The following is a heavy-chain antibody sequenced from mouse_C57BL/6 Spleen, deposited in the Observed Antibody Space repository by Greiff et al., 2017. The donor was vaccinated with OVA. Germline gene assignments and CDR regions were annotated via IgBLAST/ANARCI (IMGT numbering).Heavy chain of an antibody. J-gene: IGHJ3*01. V-gene: IGHV5-6*01. CDR2: ISSGGSYT. D-gene: IGHD1-1*01. CDR3: ARYYYGSSEGFAY. Sequence: EVHLVESGGDLVKPGGSLKLSCAASGFTFSSYGMSWVRQTPDKRLEWVATISSGGSYTYYPDSVKGRFTISRDNAKNTLYLQMSSLKSEDTAMDYCARYYYGSSEGFAYWGQVTLVTVSA. CDR1: GFTFSSYG.